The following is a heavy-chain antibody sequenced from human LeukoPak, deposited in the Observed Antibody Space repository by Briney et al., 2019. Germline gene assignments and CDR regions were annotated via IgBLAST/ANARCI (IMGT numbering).Heavy chain of an antibody. CDR1: GFTFSSYS. CDR3: AREAAAAGSRIFDY. V-gene: IGHV3-21*01. CDR2: ISSSSSYI. Sequence: GGSLRLSCAASGFTFSSYSMNWVRQAPGKGLEGVSSISSSSSYIYYADSVKGRFTISRDNAKNSLYLQMNSLRAEDTAVYYCAREAAAAGSRIFDYWGQGTLVTVSS. J-gene: IGHJ4*02. D-gene: IGHD6-13*01.